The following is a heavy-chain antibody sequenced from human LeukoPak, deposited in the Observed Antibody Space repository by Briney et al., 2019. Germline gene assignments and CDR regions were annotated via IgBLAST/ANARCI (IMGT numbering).Heavy chain of an antibody. CDR2: IYYSGRT. J-gene: IGHJ4*02. D-gene: IGHD2/OR15-2a*01. Sequence: SETLSLTCTVSGGSISSYYWSWIRQPPGKGLEWTGYIYYSGRTNYNPSLKSRVTISVDTSKNRFSLKLSSVTAADTAVYYCARGPNRYYFDYWGQGTLVTVSS. CDR3: ARGPNRYYFDY. V-gene: IGHV4-59*01. CDR1: GGSISSYY.